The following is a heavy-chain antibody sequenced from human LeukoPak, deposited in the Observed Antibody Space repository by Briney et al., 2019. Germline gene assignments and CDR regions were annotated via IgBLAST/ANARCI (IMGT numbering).Heavy chain of an antibody. CDR1: GGSFSGYY. J-gene: IGHJ5*02. V-gene: IGHV4-34*01. CDR3: AREPDIAARRVRFDP. Sequence: PSETLSLTCAVYGGSFSGYYWSWIRQPPGKGLEWIGEINHSGSTNYNPSLKSRVTISVDTSKNQFSLKLSSVTAAATAVYYCAREPDIAARRVRFDPWGQGTLVTVSS. D-gene: IGHD6-6*01. CDR2: INHSGST.